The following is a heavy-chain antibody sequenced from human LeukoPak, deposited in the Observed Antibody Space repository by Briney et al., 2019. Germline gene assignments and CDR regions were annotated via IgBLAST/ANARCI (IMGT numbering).Heavy chain of an antibody. Sequence: GGSLRLSCAASGFTFSSYAMSWVRQAPGKGLEWVSAISGSGGSTYYADSVKGRFTISRDNSKNTLYLQMNSLRAEDTAVYYGAATGYSSSWEQSHPGSFDYWGQGTLVTVSS. V-gene: IGHV3-23*01. CDR1: GFTFSSYA. CDR2: ISGSGGST. J-gene: IGHJ4*02. D-gene: IGHD6-13*01. CDR3: AATGYSSSWEQSHPGSFDY.